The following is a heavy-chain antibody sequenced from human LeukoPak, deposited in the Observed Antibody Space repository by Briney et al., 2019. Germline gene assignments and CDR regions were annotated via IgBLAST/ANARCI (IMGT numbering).Heavy chain of an antibody. CDR3: ASDIVVVPAAQYYYYYYGMDV. CDR1: GFTFSSYA. Sequence: PGGSLRLSCAASGFTFSSYAMHWVRQAPGKGLEWVAVISYDGSNKYYADSVKGRFTISRDNSKNTLYLQTNSLRAEDTAVYYCASDIVVVPAAQYYYYYYGMDVWGQGTTVTVSS. V-gene: IGHV3-30-3*01. J-gene: IGHJ6*02. CDR2: ISYDGSNK. D-gene: IGHD2-2*01.